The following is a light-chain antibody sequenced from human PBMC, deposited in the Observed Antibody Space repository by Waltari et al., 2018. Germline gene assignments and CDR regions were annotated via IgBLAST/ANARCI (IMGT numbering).Light chain of an antibody. CDR2: WAS. V-gene: IGKV4-1*01. CDR3: QHYSNTPYT. J-gene: IGKJ2*01. Sequence: DIVMTQSPDSLAVSLGERATIHCKSSQSLLYRPNKKIYLAWYQQKPGQPPKPLIYWASTRESGVPDRFGGSGSGTEFTLTISSLQAEDVAVYFCQHYSNTPYTFGQGTKLEIK. CDR1: QSLLYRPNKKIY.